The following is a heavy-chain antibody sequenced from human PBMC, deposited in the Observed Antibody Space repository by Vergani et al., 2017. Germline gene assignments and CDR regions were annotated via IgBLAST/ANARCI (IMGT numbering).Heavy chain of an antibody. Sequence: EVQLVESGGGLVQPGRSLRLSCAASGFTFSSYAMSWVRQAPGKGLEWVSAISGSGGSTYYADSVKGRFTISRDNSKNTLYLQMNSLRAEDTAVYYCAKAILYGDYGYYYYGMDVWGQGTTVTVSS. CDR3: AKAILYGDYGYYYYGMDV. J-gene: IGHJ6*02. V-gene: IGHV3-23*04. D-gene: IGHD4-17*01. CDR1: GFTFSSYA. CDR2: ISGSGGST.